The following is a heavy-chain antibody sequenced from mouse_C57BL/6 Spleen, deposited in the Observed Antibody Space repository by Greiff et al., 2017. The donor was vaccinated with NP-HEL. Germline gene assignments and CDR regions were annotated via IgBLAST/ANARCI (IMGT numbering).Heavy chain of an antibody. V-gene: IGHV1-66*01. Sequence: VQLQQSGPELVKPGASVKISCKASGYSFTSYYIHWVKQRPGQGLEWIGWIYPGSGNTKYNEKFKGKATLTADTSSSTAYMQLSSLTSEDSAVYYCARAGTTVVEDYWGQGTSVTVSS. CDR2: IYPGSGNT. D-gene: IGHD1-1*01. CDR3: ARAGTTVVEDY. CDR1: GYSFTSYY. J-gene: IGHJ4*01.